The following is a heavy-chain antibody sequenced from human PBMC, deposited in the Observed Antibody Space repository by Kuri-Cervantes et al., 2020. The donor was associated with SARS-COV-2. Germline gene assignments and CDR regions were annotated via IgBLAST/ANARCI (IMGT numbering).Heavy chain of an antibody. Sequence: GGSLRLSCAASGFTFSSYWMSWVRQAPGKGLEWVAVISYDGSNKYYADSVKGRFTISRDNSKNTLYLQMNSLRAEDTAVYYCARDGQGYTEMATPVGWFDPWGQGTLVTVSS. J-gene: IGHJ5*02. D-gene: IGHD5-24*01. V-gene: IGHV3-30*03. CDR3: ARDGQGYTEMATPVGWFDP. CDR2: ISYDGSNK. CDR1: GFTFSSYW.